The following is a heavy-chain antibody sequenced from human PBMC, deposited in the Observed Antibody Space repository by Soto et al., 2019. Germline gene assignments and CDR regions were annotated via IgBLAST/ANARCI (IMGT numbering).Heavy chain of an antibody. V-gene: IGHV1-58*01. CDR3: AAHGGGGAATNN. CDR2: TVVGSGNT. D-gene: IGHD3-16*01. CDR1: GFTFTSSA. J-gene: IGHJ4*02. Sequence: SVKVSCKASGFTFTSSAVQWVRQARGQRLEWIGWTVVGSGNTNYAQKFQERVTITRDMSTSTAYMELSSLRSEDTAVYYCAAHGGGGAATNNWGQGTLVTVSS.